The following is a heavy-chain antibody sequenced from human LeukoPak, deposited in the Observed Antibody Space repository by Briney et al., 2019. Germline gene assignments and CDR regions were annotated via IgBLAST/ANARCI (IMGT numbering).Heavy chain of an antibody. CDR2: ISWNSGSI. CDR1: GFTFDDYA. V-gene: IGHV3-9*01. Sequence: GRSLRLSCAASGFTFDDYAMHWVRQAPGKGLEWVSGISWNSGSIGYADSVKGRFTISRDNAKNSLYLQMNSLRAEDTALYYCAKDRSPYYYDSSGSFDYWGQRTLVTISS. J-gene: IGHJ4*02. CDR3: AKDRSPYYYDSSGSFDY. D-gene: IGHD3-22*01.